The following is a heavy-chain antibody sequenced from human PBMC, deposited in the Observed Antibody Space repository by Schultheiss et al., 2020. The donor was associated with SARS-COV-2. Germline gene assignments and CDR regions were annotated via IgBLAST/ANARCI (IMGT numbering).Heavy chain of an antibody. D-gene: IGHD1-26*01. CDR2: IVVGSGHT. V-gene: IGHV1-58*02. CDR3: AADLGGATRWFDY. CDR1: GFTFTSSA. J-gene: IGHJ4*02. Sequence: SVKVSCKAFGFTFTSSAMQWVRQARGQRLEWMGWIVVGSGHTNYAQKFQERVTITRDMSTSTAYMELSSLRSEDTAVYYCAADLGGATRWFDYWGQGTLVTVSS.